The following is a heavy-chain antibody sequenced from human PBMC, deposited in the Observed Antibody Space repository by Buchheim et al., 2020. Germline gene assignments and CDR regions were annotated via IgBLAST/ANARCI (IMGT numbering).Heavy chain of an antibody. V-gene: IGHV4-39*01. CDR1: GGSISSSSYY. CDR2: IYYSGST. Sequence: QVQLQESGPGLVTPSQTLSLTCTVSGGSISSSSYYWGWIRQPPGKGLEWIGSIYYSGSTYYNPSLKSRVTISVDTAKNHFSLKLSSVTAADTAVYYCAILDFQVYGMDVWGQGTT. J-gene: IGHJ6*02. CDR3: AILDFQVYGMDV. D-gene: IGHD2/OR15-2a*01.